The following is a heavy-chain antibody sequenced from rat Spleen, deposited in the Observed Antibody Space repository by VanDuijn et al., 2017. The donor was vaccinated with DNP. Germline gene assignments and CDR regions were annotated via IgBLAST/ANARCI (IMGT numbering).Heavy chain of an antibody. J-gene: IGHJ4*01. V-gene: IGHV5-58*01. D-gene: IGHD1-12*02. CDR1: GFTFSSYW. CDR2: INTDGGST. Sequence: EVQLVETGGGLVQPGRSLKLSCVASGFTFSSYWMFWVRQAPGKGLEWVASINTDGGSTYYSDSVKGRFTISRDNAENSVHLQMSSLRSEDTATYYCAKDTYDGTYYSYFAMDAWGQGTSVTVSS. CDR3: AKDTYDGTYYSYFAMDA.